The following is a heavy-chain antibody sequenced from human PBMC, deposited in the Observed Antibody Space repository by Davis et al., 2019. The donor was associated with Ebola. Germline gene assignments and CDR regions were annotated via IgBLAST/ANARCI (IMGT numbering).Heavy chain of an antibody. CDR2: IYDQTT. J-gene: IGHJ4*02. D-gene: IGHD4-17*01. V-gene: IGHV3-53*05. CDR3: ASHYGDYGFDY. Sequence: PGGSLRLSCAASGFTVSSNHMSWVRQAPGKGLEWVSVIYDQTTAYADSVRGRFIISRDKSNNTLYLDMNSLRVDDTAVYYCASHYGDYGFDYWGQGTLVTVSS. CDR1: GFTVSSNH.